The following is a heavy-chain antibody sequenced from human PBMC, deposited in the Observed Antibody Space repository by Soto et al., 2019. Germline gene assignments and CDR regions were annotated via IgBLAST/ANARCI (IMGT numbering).Heavy chain of an antibody. V-gene: IGHV4-30-4*01. CDR3: ARDSGDHGWVDY. Sequence: QVQLQESGPGLVKPSQTLSLTCTVSGGSISSGDYYWSWIRQPPGKGLEWIGYIHYIGSTYYNPSRNGRVTISAHPSKNQFSLKLRSVTAADTAVYYCARDSGDHGWVDYWGQGTLVTVSS. D-gene: IGHD2-15*01. CDR2: IHYIGST. CDR1: GGSISSGDYY. J-gene: IGHJ4*02.